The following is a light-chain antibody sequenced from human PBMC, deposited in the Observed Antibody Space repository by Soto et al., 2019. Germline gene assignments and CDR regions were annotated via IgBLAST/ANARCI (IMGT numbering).Light chain of an antibody. CDR1: QRVSTF. CDR3: QHRMNWPLT. CDR2: EAS. Sequence: EIVLTQSPGTLSLSPGDRATLSCRASQRVSTFLAWYQQRPGQAPRLLISEASNRATGIPAGFSGSGSETDFTLTISSLEPEDFAVYYCQHRMNWPLTFGQGTRLEIK. J-gene: IGKJ5*01. V-gene: IGKV3-11*01.